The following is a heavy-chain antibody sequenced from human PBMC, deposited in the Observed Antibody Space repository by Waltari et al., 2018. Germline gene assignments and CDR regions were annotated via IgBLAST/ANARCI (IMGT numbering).Heavy chain of an antibody. D-gene: IGHD3-16*01. CDR1: GGSISSYY. CDR3: ARGGSASSVGVWFDP. Sequence: QVQLQESGPGLVKPSETLSLTCTVSGGSISSYYWSWIRQPPGKGLEWIGYIYYSGSTDYNPSLKSRVTISVDTSKNQCSLKLSSVTAADTAVYYCARGGSASSVGVWFDPWGQGTLVTVSS. J-gene: IGHJ5*02. V-gene: IGHV4-59*08. CDR2: IYYSGST.